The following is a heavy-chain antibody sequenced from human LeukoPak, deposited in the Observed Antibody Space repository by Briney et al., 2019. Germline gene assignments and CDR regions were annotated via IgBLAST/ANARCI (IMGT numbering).Heavy chain of an antibody. J-gene: IGHJ4*02. V-gene: IGHV3-30*18. CDR1: GFTFSSYG. CDR2: ISYGGSNK. D-gene: IGHD2-2*01. CDR3: AKDRNSGSTLLYYFDY. Sequence: GGSLRLSCAASGFTFSSYGMHWVRQAPGKGLEWVAVISYGGSNKYYADSVKGRFTISRDNSKNTLYLQMNSLRAEDTAVYYCAKDRNSGSTLLYYFDYWGQGTLVTVSS.